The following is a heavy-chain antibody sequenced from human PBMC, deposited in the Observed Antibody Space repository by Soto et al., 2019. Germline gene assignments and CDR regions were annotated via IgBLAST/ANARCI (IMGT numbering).Heavy chain of an antibody. Sequence: GESLKISCKGSGYSFTSYWIGWVRQMPGKGLEWMGIIYPGDSDTRYSPSFQGQVTISAEKSISTAYLQWSSLKASDTAWYYCARRLGYTVTTFCVGCHNWFDPWGQGTLVTVSS. V-gene: IGHV5-51*01. J-gene: IGHJ5*02. CDR2: IYPGDSDT. CDR3: ARRLGYTVTTFCVGCHNWFDP. CDR1: GYSFTSYW. D-gene: IGHD4-17*01.